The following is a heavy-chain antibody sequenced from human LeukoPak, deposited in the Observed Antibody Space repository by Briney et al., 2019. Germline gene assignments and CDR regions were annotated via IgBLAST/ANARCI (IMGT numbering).Heavy chain of an antibody. Sequence: RSSETLSLTCTVSGGSISSGSYYWGWIRQPPGKGLEWIGSIYYSGSTYYNPSLKSRVTISVDTSKNQFSLQLNSVTPEDTAVYYCAREGDSWAPITGGIHYYYYMDVWGKGTTVTVSS. CDR1: GGSISSGSYY. CDR2: IYYSGST. V-gene: IGHV4-39*07. CDR3: AREGDSWAPITGGIHYYYYMDV. J-gene: IGHJ6*03. D-gene: IGHD1-20*01.